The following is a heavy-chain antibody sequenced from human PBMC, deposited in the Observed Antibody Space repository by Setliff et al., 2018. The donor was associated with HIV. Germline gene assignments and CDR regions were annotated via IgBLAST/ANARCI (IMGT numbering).Heavy chain of an antibody. V-gene: IGHV3-7*01. CDR1: GFTVRSHY. CDR3: ARDATRGGDMDV. CDR2: IKEDGSEK. D-gene: IGHD2-15*01. Sequence: GGSLRLSCAASGFTVRSHYMTWVRQAPGRGLECVANIKEDGSEKYYVDSVTGRFTISRDNAKDSLYLQMNNLRAEDTAVYYCARDATRGGDMDVWGKGITVTVSS. J-gene: IGHJ6*03.